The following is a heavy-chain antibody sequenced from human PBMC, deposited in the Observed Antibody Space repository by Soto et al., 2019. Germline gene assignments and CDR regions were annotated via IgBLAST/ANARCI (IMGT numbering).Heavy chain of an antibody. CDR1: GGSISSYY. D-gene: IGHD1-26*01. CDR2: IYYSGST. J-gene: IGHJ6*02. Sequence: PSETLSLTCTVSGGSISSYYWSWIRQPPGKGLEWIGYIYYSGSTNYNPSLKSRVTISVDTSKNQFSLKLSSVTAADTAVYYCVRQGLGPLHGLVDVWGQGTTVTVSS. CDR3: VRQGLGPLHGLVDV. V-gene: IGHV4-59*08.